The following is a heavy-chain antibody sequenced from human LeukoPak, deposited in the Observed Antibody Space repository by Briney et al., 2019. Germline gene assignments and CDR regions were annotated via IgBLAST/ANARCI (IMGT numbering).Heavy chain of an antibody. J-gene: IGHJ4*02. D-gene: IGHD5-12*01. Sequence: GGSLRLSCAASGFTFSSYSMNWVRQAPEKGLEWVSYISSSSSTIYYADSVKGRFTISRDNAKNSLYLQMNSLRDEDTAVYYCAIGYSGYDGTDYWGQGTLVTVSS. V-gene: IGHV3-48*02. CDR1: GFTFSSYS. CDR3: AIGYSGYDGTDY. CDR2: ISSSSSTI.